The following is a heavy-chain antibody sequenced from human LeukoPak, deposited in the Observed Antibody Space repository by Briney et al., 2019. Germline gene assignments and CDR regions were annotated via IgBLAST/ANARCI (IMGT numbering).Heavy chain of an antibody. CDR1: GFTFSTYA. D-gene: IGHD6-19*01. CDR2: ISGSAGTT. J-gene: IGHJ4*02. Sequence: GGSLRLSCAASGFTFSTYAMSWVRQAPGKGLEWVSAISGSAGTTYYADSVKGRFTISRDNSKNTLFLQMNNLRAEDTAVYYCARDSPRLSGWLGHFDYWGQGTLVTVSS. CDR3: ARDSPRLSGWLGHFDY. V-gene: IGHV3-23*01.